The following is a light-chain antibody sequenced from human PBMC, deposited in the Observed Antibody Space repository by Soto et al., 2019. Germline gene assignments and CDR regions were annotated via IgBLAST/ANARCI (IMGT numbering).Light chain of an antibody. CDR1: QRIGSW. CDR2: DAS. V-gene: IGKV1-5*01. CDR3: LQYYTYPLT. Sequence: DIQMTQSPSTLSASAGDRVSITCRASQRIGSWLAWYQQKPGKVPKLLIYDASTLISGVPSRFSGTGSGTEFTLSIASLQPDDFETYYCLQYYTYPLTFGQGTKVDIK. J-gene: IGKJ1*01.